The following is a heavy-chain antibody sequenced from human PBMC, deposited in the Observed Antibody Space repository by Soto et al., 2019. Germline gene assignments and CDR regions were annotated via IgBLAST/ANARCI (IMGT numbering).Heavy chain of an antibody. CDR1: GGSISSYY. Sequence: SETLSLTCTVSGGSISSYYWSWIRQPPGKGLEWIGYIYYSGSTNYNPSLKSRVAISVDTSKNQFSLNLRSVTAADTAIYYCARGYNGGWYLNDYWGQGTLVTVSS. CDR3: ARGYNGGWYLNDY. CDR2: IYYSGST. J-gene: IGHJ4*02. V-gene: IGHV4-59*01. D-gene: IGHD6-19*01.